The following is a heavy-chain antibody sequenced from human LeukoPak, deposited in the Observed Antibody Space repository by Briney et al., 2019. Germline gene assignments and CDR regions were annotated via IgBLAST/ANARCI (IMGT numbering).Heavy chain of an antibody. J-gene: IGHJ4*02. CDR3: ARDCPPRYCSGGMIVAHY. CDR2: IWFDGSNK. Sequence: GGSLRLSCAASGFTFSSYGMQWVRQAPGKGLEWVALIWFDGSNKYYADSVKGRFTISRDDSKNTLYLQMNSLRAEDTAVYYCARDCPPRYCSGGMIVAHYWGQGTLVTVSS. V-gene: IGHV3-33*01. D-gene: IGHD2-15*01. CDR1: GFTFSSYG.